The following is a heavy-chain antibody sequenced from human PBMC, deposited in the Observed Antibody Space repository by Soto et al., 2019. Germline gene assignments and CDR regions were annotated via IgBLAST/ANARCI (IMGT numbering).Heavy chain of an antibody. CDR3: ARGDRFRCSGDRCFSDGLFLS. D-gene: IGHD2-15*01. Sequence: EVQLVESGGGLVKRGGSLRLSCAASGFTFGIYSMNWVRQAPGKGLEWISYINGSSSTMYYADSVKGRFIISRDNVDNSLYLQMNSLRDADTAVYYCARGDRFRCSGDRCFSDGLFLSWGQGTLVTVSS. CDR1: GFTFGIYS. CDR2: INGSSSTM. J-gene: IGHJ5*02. V-gene: IGHV3-48*02.